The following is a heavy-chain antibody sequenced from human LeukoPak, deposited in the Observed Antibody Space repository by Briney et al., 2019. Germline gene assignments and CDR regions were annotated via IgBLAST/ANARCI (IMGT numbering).Heavy chain of an antibody. J-gene: IGHJ6*03. Sequence: GASVKVSCKASGYTFTSYGISWVRQAPGQGLEWMGWISAYNGNTNYARKLQGRVTMTTDTSTSTAYMELRSLRSDDTAVYYCARALAATNYYYYMDVWGKGTTVTVSS. D-gene: IGHD6-25*01. CDR1: GYTFTSYG. CDR2: ISAYNGNT. CDR3: ARALAATNYYYYMDV. V-gene: IGHV1-18*01.